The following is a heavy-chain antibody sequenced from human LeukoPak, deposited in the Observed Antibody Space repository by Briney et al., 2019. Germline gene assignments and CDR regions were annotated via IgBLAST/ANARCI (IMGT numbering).Heavy chain of an antibody. D-gene: IGHD6-13*01. V-gene: IGHV3-11*01. CDR2: ISSSGSTI. Sequence: GGSLRLSCAASGFTFSNAWMSWVRQAPGKGLEWVSYISSSGSTIYYADSVKGRFTISRDNAKNSLYLQMNSLRAEDTAVYYCARRRDRFPVAAAGTIDYWGQGTLVTVSS. CDR3: ARRRDRFPVAAAGTIDY. J-gene: IGHJ4*02. CDR1: GFTFSNAW.